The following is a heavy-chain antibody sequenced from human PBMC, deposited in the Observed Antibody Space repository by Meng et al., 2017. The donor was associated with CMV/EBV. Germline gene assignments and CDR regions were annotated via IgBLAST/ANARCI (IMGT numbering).Heavy chain of an antibody. D-gene: IGHD6-13*01. V-gene: IGHV1-58*01. CDR1: GFTFTSSA. CDR2: IVVGSGNT. CDR3: AAGEKAAAGSNLDY. Sequence: SVKVSCKASGFTFTSSAVQWVRQARGQRLEWIGWIVVGSGNTNYAQKFQERVTITRDMSTSTAYMELSSLRSEDMAVYYCAAGEKAAAGSNLDYWGQGTLVTVSS. J-gene: IGHJ4*02.